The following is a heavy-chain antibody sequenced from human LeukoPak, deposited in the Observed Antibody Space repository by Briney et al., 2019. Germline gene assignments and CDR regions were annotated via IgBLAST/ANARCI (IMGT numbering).Heavy chain of an antibody. D-gene: IGHD6-6*01. J-gene: IGHJ4*02. CDR2: IYYSGST. Sequence: SQTLSLTCTVSGGSISSGDYYWSWLRQPPGKGLEWIGYIYYSGSTYYNPSLKSRVTISVDTSKNQFSLKLSSVTAADTAVYYCAREDQYSSSSGDYWGQGTLVTVSS. V-gene: IGHV4-30-4*08. CDR1: GGSISSGDYY. CDR3: AREDQYSSSSGDY.